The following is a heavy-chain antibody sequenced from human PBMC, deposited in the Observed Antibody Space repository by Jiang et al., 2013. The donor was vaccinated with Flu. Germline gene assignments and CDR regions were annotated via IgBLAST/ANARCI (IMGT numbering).Heavy chain of an antibody. Sequence: GAEVKKPGESLRISCQGFGYSFTNYWISWVRQMPGKGLEWMGRIDPIDSYSTYNPSFRGHINISTDSSISTAYLQWSSLKASDTAMYFCARHNGASAHQRSLPGHNWFRPWAREPWSPSP. J-gene: IGHJ5*02. V-gene: IGHV5-10-1*01. CDR1: GYSFTNYW. CDR2: IDPIDSYS. D-gene: IGHD1-14*01. CDR3: ARHNGASAHQRSLPGHNWFRP.